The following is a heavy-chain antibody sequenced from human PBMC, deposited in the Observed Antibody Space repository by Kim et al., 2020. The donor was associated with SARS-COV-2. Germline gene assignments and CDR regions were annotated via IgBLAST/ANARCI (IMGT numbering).Heavy chain of an antibody. Sequence: GGSLRLSCAASGFTFSSYAMHWVRQAPGKGLEWVAVISYDGSNKYYADSVKGRFTISRDNSKNTLYLQMNSLRAEDTAVYYCARDPGGTMVRAEGSFDPWGQGTLVTVSS. V-gene: IGHV3-30*04. CDR1: GFTFSSYA. D-gene: IGHD3-10*01. J-gene: IGHJ5*02. CDR2: ISYDGSNK. CDR3: ARDPGGTMVRAEGSFDP.